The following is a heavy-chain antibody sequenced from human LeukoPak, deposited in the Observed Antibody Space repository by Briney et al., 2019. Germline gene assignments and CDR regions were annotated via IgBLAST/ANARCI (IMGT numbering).Heavy chain of an antibody. D-gene: IGHD3-22*01. CDR3: ARHVYYYDSSGYYSYNWFDP. CDR2: IYYSGST. Sequence: SETLSLTCTVSGASISSYYWSWIRQPPGKGLEWIGYIYYSGSTNYNPSLKSRVTISVDTSKNQFSLKLSSVTAADTAVYYCARHVYYYDSSGYYSYNWFDPWGQGTLVTVSS. CDR1: GASISSYY. J-gene: IGHJ5*02. V-gene: IGHV4-59*08.